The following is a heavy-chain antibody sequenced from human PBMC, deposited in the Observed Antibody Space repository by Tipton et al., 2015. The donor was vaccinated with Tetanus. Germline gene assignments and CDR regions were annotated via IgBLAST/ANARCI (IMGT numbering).Heavy chain of an antibody. J-gene: IGHJ4*02. CDR2: LDYSGNT. V-gene: IGHV4-39*01. CDR3: AKSDRVTRTSWYFHD. Sequence: TLSLTCTVSGGSISSSYYYWGWIRQPPGKGLEWIGGLDYSGNTYYNSSLMSRVTISVDTSKNQCSLRLNSVTAVDTAVYYCAKSDRVTRTSWYFHDWGQGTLVTVSS. D-gene: IGHD2-2*01. CDR1: GGSISSSYYY.